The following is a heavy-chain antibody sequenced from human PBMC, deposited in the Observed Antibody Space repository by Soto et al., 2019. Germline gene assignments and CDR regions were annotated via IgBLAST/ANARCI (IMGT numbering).Heavy chain of an antibody. V-gene: IGHV1-8*01. J-gene: IGHJ6*02. CDR2: MNPNSGNT. CDR3: ATEIGSSSWYYYYGMDV. Sequence: ASVKVSCKASGYTFTSYDINWVRQATGQGLEWMGWMNPNSGNTGYAQKFQGRVTMTRNTSISTAYMELSSLRSEDTAVYYCATEIGSSSWYYYYGMDVWGHGTTVTVSS. D-gene: IGHD6-13*01. CDR1: GYTFTSYD.